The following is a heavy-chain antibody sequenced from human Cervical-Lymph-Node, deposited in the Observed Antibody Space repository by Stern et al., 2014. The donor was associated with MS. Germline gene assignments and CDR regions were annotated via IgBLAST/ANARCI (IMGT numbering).Heavy chain of an antibody. D-gene: IGHD2-8*02. Sequence: EVQLVESGGGLVKPGGSLRLSCAASGFTFSSYSMNWVRQAPGKGLEWVSSINSSNNYIYYADSLRGRFTISRDNAKDSLYLQMNSLRAEDTAVYYCARVAYCSGGVCYNLKYWGQGTLVTVSS. J-gene: IGHJ4*02. CDR3: ARVAYCSGGVCYNLKY. V-gene: IGHV3-21*01. CDR1: GFTFSSYS. CDR2: INSSNNYI.